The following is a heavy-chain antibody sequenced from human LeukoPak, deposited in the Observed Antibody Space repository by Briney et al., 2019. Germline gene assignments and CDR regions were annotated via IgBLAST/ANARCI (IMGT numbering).Heavy chain of an antibody. J-gene: IGHJ4*02. V-gene: IGHV5-51*01. D-gene: IGHD5-18*01. Sequence: GESLKISCKGSGYSFTNYWIGWVRQMPGKGLEWMGMINPGDSDTKYSPSFQGQVTISADKSISTAYLQWSSLTASDTAMYYCARVDTTMITPFDYWGQGTLVTVSS. CDR3: ARVDTTMITPFDY. CDR1: GYSFTNYW. CDR2: INPGDSDT.